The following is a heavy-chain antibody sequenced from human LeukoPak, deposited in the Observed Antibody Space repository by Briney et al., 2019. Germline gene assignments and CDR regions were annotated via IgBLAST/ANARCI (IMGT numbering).Heavy chain of an antibody. CDR2: ISTYNGNT. V-gene: IGHV1-18*01. J-gene: IGHJ4*02. CDR3: ARGQLVFLSHFYFDY. D-gene: IGHD6-6*01. CDR1: GYTFINYG. Sequence: ASAKVSCKASGYTFINYGISWVRQAPGQGLEWMGWISTYNGNTNYAQKLQDRVTMTTDTSTSTAYMELRSLRSDDTAVYYCARGQLVFLSHFYFDYWGQGTLVTVSS.